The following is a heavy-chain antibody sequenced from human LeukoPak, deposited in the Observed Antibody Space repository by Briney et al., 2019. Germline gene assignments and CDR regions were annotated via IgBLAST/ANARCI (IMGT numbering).Heavy chain of an antibody. V-gene: IGHV3-7*03. D-gene: IGHD6-13*01. CDR2: IKQDGSEK. CDR3: ARAPGIAAARGDY. J-gene: IGHJ4*02. CDR1: GFTFSSYW. Sequence: GGSLRLSCAASGFTFSSYWMSWVRQAPGKGLEWVANIKQDGSEKYYVDSVKGRFTISRDNAKNSLYLQMNSLRAEDTAVYYCARAPGIAAARGDYWGQGTLVTVSS.